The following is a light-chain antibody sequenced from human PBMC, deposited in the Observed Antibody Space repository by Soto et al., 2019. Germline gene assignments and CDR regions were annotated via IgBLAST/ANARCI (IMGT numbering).Light chain of an antibody. Sequence: DIQMTQSPSSLSASVGDRVTITCRASQSISSYLNWYQQKPGKAPKLLIYAASSLESGVPSSFSGNGSGTDFTLTISSLQPEDFATYYCQQSYSTPLTFGGGTKVEIK. CDR3: QQSYSTPLT. CDR2: AAS. CDR1: QSISSY. J-gene: IGKJ4*01. V-gene: IGKV1-39*01.